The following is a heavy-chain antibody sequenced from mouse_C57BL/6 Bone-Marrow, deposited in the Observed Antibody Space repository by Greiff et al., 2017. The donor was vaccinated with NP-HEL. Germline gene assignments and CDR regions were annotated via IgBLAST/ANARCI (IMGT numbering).Heavy chain of an antibody. D-gene: IGHD1-1*01. CDR1: GFSLTSYG. CDR2: IWRGGST. Sequence: QVQLQQSGPGLVQPSQSLSITCTVSGFSLTSYGVHWVRQSPGKGLEWLGVIWRGGSTDYNAAFMSRLSITKDNSKSQVFFKMNSLQADDTAIYYCAKHYGSSYPHFDYWGQGTTLTVSS. J-gene: IGHJ2*01. CDR3: AKHYGSSYPHFDY. V-gene: IGHV2-5*01.